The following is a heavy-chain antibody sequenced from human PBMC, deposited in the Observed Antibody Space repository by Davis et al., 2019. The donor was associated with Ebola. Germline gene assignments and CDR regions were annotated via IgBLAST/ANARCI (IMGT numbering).Heavy chain of an antibody. J-gene: IGHJ4*02. CDR2: INPNSGVT. Sequence: ASVKVSCKASGGTFSKYTFSWVRQAPGQGLEWMGRINPNSGVTNYAQKFQGRVTMTRDTSISTAYMELSRLTSDDTAVYFCASRPETSLDCWGQGTLVTVSS. V-gene: IGHV1-2*06. D-gene: IGHD1-14*01. CDR1: GGTFSKYT. CDR3: ASRPETSLDC.